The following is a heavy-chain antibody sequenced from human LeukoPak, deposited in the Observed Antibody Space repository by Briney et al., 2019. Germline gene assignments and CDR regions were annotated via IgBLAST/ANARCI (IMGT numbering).Heavy chain of an antibody. CDR2: ISSSSTYI. D-gene: IGHD1-26*01. Sequence: GGSLRLSCAASGFTFSDYHMSWIRQAPGKGLEWVSSISSSSTYIYYADSVKGRFTISRDNAKNSLSLQMNSLRAEDTAVYYCAEVGATGYWGQGTLVTVSS. J-gene: IGHJ4*02. V-gene: IGHV3-11*06. CDR3: AEVGATGY. CDR1: GFTFSDYH.